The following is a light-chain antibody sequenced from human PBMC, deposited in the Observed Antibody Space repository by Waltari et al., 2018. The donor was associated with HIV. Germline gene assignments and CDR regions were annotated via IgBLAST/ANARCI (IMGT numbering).Light chain of an antibody. Sequence: QSVLTQTPSASGTPGQRVTISCSGSSSNIGSNSVYWYQQLPGPAPKLLIYRNNQRPSGVPDRFSGSKSGTSASLAISGLRSEDEADYYCAAWDNSLSVLVVFGGGTKLTVL. CDR1: SSNIGSNS. CDR2: RNN. V-gene: IGLV1-47*01. CDR3: AAWDNSLSVLVV. J-gene: IGLJ2*01.